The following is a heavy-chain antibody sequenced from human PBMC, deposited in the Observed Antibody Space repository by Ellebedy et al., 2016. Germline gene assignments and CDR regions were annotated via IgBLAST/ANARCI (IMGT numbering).Heavy chain of an antibody. V-gene: IGHV3-23*01. CDR1: GFTFSSLA. J-gene: IGHJ4*02. D-gene: IGHD4-17*01. CDR3: ARAMFHGDYDHDY. Sequence: GGSLRLSCAASGFTFSSLAMTWVRQAPGKGLEWVSGITNSGDDTSYAGSVKGRFTISRDNSRNTLYLQMNRLTTEDTAVYYCARAMFHGDYDHDYWGRGTLVTVSS. CDR2: ITNSGDDT.